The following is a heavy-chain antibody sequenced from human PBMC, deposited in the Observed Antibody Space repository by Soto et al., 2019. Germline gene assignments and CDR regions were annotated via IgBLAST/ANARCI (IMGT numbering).Heavy chain of an antibody. D-gene: IGHD3-10*01. CDR2: IKRDGSEK. Sequence: EVQLVESGGGLVQPGGSLSLSCAASGFTFSSYWMSWVRQAPGKGLEWVAHIKRDGSEKYYVDSVKGRFTISRDNAKNSLSLKMSGLRAAVTAVYYSATERGSRLREQQWFDSRGQGTLITVST. CDR3: ATERGSRLREQQWFDS. V-gene: IGHV3-7*01. CDR1: GFTFSSYW. J-gene: IGHJ5*01.